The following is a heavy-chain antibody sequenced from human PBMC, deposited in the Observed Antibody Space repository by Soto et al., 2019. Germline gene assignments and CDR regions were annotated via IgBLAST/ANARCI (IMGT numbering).Heavy chain of an antibody. CDR1: GFTFSDYY. CDR3: ARSARVNRYCSGGSCRDAFDI. CDR2: ISTSGGTI. Sequence: QVQLVESGGGLVKPGRSLRLSCAASGFTFSDYYITWIRQAPGKGLEWVSYISTSGGTIYYADSMKGRFTISRDNAKNSLYLQMNSLRAEDTAVYYCARSARVNRYCSGGSCRDAFDIWGQGTMVTVSS. V-gene: IGHV3-11*01. J-gene: IGHJ3*02. D-gene: IGHD2-15*01.